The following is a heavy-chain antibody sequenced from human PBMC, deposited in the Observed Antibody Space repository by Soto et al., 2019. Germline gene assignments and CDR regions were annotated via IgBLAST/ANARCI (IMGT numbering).Heavy chain of an antibody. CDR1: GFTFSSYW. CDR3: ARPWPSSWLGDNWFDP. J-gene: IGHJ5*02. D-gene: IGHD6-13*01. CDR2: IKQDGSEK. Sequence: EVQLVESGGGLVQPGGSLRLSCAASGFTFSSYWMSWVRQAPGKGLEWVANIKQDGSEKYYVDSVKGRFTISRDNAKNSLYLQMNSLRAEDTAVYYCARPWPSSWLGDNWFDPWGQGTLVTVSS. V-gene: IGHV3-7*03.